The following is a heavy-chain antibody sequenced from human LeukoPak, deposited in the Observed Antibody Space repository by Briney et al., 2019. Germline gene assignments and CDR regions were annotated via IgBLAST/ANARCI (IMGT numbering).Heavy chain of an antibody. Sequence: PGGSLRLSCAASGFTFSSYSMNWVRQAPGKGLEWVSSISSSSSYIYYADSVKGRFTISRDNAKNSLYLQMNSLRAEDTAVYYCARGQVLTPRITIFGVVIIHWFDPWGQGTLVTVSS. CDR3: ARGQVLTPRITIFGVVIIHWFDP. V-gene: IGHV3-21*01. J-gene: IGHJ5*02. CDR2: ISSSSSYI. CDR1: GFTFSSYS. D-gene: IGHD3-3*01.